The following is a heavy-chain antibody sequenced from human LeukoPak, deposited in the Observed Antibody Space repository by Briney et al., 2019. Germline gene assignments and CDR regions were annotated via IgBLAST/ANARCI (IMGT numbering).Heavy chain of an antibody. CDR2: INPNSGGT. CDR1: GYTFTDYY. D-gene: IGHD6-13*01. J-gene: IGHJ4*02. Sequence: GASVTVSRKASGYTFTDYYMHWVRQAPGQGLAGMGWINPNSGGTNYAQKFQGRVTMTRDTSISTAYMELSRLRSDDTAVYYCATVSQGSSSWYKVFHYGGQGTLVTVSS. CDR3: ATVSQGSSSWYKVFHY. V-gene: IGHV1-2*02.